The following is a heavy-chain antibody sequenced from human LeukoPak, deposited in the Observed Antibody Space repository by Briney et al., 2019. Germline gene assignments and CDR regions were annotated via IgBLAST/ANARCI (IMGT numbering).Heavy chain of an antibody. CDR2: INPSGDT. CDR1: GASVSSRGYY. Sequence: PSETLSLTCSVSGASVSSRGYYWSWIRQPAGKEMEWIGRINPSGDTNYNPSLKSRVTMSIETSKNQLFLNLMSVTAADTALYYCARGFSTGWYFDPWGRGTQVTVSS. CDR3: ARGFSTGWYFDP. V-gene: IGHV4-61*02. D-gene: IGHD6-19*01. J-gene: IGHJ2*01.